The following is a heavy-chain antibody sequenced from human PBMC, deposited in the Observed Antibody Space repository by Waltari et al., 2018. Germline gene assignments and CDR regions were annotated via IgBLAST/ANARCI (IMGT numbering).Heavy chain of an antibody. Sequence: EVQLVESGGGWVQPGGSLRLSCDASGFTFSRHWMRWVRQDPGKGLEWVANIKQDGREKYYVDSVKGRFTISRDNAKNSLYLQMNSLRAEDTAVYYCARETNYYDSSGYLVYWGQGTLVTVSS. V-gene: IGHV3-7*03. CDR1: GFTFSRHW. CDR3: ARETNYYDSSGYLVY. D-gene: IGHD3-22*01. CDR2: IKQDGREK. J-gene: IGHJ4*02.